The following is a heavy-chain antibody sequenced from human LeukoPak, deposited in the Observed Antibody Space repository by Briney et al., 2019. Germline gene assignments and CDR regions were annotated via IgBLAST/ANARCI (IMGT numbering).Heavy chain of an antibody. V-gene: IGHV3-30*03. CDR3: GRVSVALPTVVTRGDDAFDI. J-gene: IGHJ3*02. D-gene: IGHD4-23*01. Sequence: TGGSLRLSCAASGFTFSSYGMHWVRQAPGKGLEWVAVISYDGSNKYYADSVKGRFTISRDNSKNTLYLQMNSLRAEDTAVYYCGRVSVALPTVVTRGDDAFDIWGQGTMVTVSS. CDR1: GFTFSSYG. CDR2: ISYDGSNK.